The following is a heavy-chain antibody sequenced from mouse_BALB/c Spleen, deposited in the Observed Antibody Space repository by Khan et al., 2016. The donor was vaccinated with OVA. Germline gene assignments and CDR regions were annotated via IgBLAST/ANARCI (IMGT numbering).Heavy chain of an antibody. CDR3: ARGNYYGSTSWFGY. Sequence: VQLQESGAELMKPGASVKISCKPTGYTFSSYWIEWVKQRPGHGLEWIGEILPGSNSTNYNERFQGKATITADTSSNTAYMQLSSLTSEDSAIYYGARGNYYGSTSWFGYWGQGTLVTVSA. V-gene: IGHV1-9*01. CDR1: GYTFSSYW. CDR2: ILPGSNST. D-gene: IGHD1-1*01. J-gene: IGHJ3*01.